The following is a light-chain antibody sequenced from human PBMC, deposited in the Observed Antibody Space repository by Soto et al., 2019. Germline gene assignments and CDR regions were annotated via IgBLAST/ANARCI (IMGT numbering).Light chain of an antibody. Sequence: QSVLTQPRSVSGFPGQSVTISCTGTSSDVGGYNYVSWYQQHPGKAPKLMIYDVSKRPSGVPDRCSGSKSGNTASLTISGLQAEDEADYYCCSYAGSYSYVFGTGTKVTVL. CDR3: CSYAGSYSYV. V-gene: IGLV2-11*01. CDR1: SSDVGGYNY. CDR2: DVS. J-gene: IGLJ1*01.